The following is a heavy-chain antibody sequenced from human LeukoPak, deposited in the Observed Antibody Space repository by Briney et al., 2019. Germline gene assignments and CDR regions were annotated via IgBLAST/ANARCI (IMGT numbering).Heavy chain of an antibody. D-gene: IGHD3-3*01. CDR1: GFNFRNSD. CDR3: AKSRRQYDFWSGFDY. CDR2: LRDDGFNK. J-gene: IGHJ4*02. V-gene: IGHV3-30*02. Sequence: GGSLRLSCAASGFNFRNSDMHWVRQVPGKGLEWVALLRDDGFNKYYADSVKDRFTISRDTSKNTLFLEMNRLTIEDRAIYYCAKSRRQYDFWSGFDYWGRGTLVTVSS.